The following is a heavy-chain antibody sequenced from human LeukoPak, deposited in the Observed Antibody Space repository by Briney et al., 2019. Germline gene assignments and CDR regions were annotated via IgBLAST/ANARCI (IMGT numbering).Heavy chain of an antibody. CDR3: ARLSTSVAGGDH. CDR2: IKKDGSEE. Sequence: GGSLRLSCTASGFRFSTSWMSWGRQTPGKGLEGVANIKKDGSEEYYVDSVKTRFTISRDNAKNSLYLQLNSLIVEDTAVYYCARLSTSVAGGDHWGQGTLVTVSS. D-gene: IGHD6-19*01. V-gene: IGHV3-7*01. J-gene: IGHJ4*02. CDR1: GFRFSTSW.